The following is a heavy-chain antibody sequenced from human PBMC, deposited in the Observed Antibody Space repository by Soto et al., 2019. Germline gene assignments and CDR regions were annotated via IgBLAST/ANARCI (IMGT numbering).Heavy chain of an antibody. CDR2: ITPMFGTP. Sequence: SVKVSCKASGGTFSRYTITWVRQAPGQGLEWMGGITPMFGTPDYAQKFQGRVTITADESTSTAYMELSSLRSEDTAMYYCARDGTLYDSSAYYYLYWGQGTLVTVSS. D-gene: IGHD3-22*01. CDR3: ARDGTLYDSSAYYYLY. V-gene: IGHV1-69*13. CDR1: GGTFSRYT. J-gene: IGHJ4*02.